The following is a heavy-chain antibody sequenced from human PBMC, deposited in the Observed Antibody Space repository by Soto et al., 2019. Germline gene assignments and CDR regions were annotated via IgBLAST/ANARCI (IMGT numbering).Heavy chain of an antibody. Sequence: GESLKISCKGSGYSFTSYWISWVRQMPGKGLEWMGRIDPSDSYTNYSPSFQGHVTISADKSISTAYLQWSSLKASDTAMYYCARRRYCSSTSCSPYGMDVWGQGTTVTAP. CDR1: GYSFTSYW. V-gene: IGHV5-10-1*01. CDR2: IDPSDSYT. D-gene: IGHD2-2*01. J-gene: IGHJ6*02. CDR3: ARRRYCSSTSCSPYGMDV.